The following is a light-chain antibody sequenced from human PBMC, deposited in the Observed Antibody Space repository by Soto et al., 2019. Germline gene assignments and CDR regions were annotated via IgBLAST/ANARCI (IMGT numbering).Light chain of an antibody. J-gene: IGKJ1*01. CDR3: QQYNDWPRT. V-gene: IGKV3-15*01. CDR2: GAS. Sequence: EIVLTQSPATLSLSPGERATLSCRASQSVDRYLAWYQQKPGQAPRLLIYGASTRATGIPARFSGSGSGTEFTLTISSLQSEDFAVYYCQQYNDWPRTFGQGTKVDI. CDR1: QSVDRY.